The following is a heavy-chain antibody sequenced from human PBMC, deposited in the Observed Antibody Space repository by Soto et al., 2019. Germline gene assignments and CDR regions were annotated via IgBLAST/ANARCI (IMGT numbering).Heavy chain of an antibody. D-gene: IGHD6-6*01. CDR2: INAHSGGT. CDR3: AKDLSRQLAYLLDT. V-gene: IGHV1-2*02. J-gene: IGHJ5*02. CDR1: GFSFTGYY. Sequence: AASVKVSCKASGFSFTGYYIHWLRQAPGQGLEWMGWINAHSGGTEYAQKFQGRVTLTRDTSIATAYLTLTSLTSDDTALYYCAKDLSRQLAYLLDTWGQGPQVTVSS.